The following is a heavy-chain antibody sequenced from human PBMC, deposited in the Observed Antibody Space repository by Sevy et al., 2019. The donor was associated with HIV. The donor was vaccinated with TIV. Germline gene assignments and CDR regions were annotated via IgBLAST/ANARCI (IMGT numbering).Heavy chain of an antibody. CDR2: IWYYGTIK. CDR3: ARGGGYCGGDCYSIDY. Sequence: GGSLSLSCAASGFTFSSYVMHWVRQAPGKGLEWVALIWYYGTIKYYADSVKGRFTISRDNSKDTLFLQMNSLTPEDTAVYYCARGGGYCGGDCYSIDYWGQGALVTVSS. J-gene: IGHJ4*02. V-gene: IGHV3-33*08. CDR1: GFTFSSYV. D-gene: IGHD2-21*02.